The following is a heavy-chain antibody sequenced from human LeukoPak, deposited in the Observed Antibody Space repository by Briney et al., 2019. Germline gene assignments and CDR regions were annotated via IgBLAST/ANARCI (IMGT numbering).Heavy chain of an antibody. V-gene: IGHV3-30*18. Sequence: GGSLRLSCAASGFTFSSYGMHWVRQAPGKGLEWVAVISYDGSNKYYADSVKGRFTISRDNSKNTLYLQMNSLRAEDTAVYYCAKDRSRIGGGMTDWGQGTLVTVSS. CDR3: AKDRSRIGGGMTD. D-gene: IGHD3-22*01. J-gene: IGHJ4*02. CDR1: GFTFSSYG. CDR2: ISYDGSNK.